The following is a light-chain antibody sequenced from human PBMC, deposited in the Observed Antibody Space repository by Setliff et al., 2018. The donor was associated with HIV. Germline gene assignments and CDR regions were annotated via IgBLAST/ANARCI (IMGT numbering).Light chain of an antibody. V-gene: IGLV1-44*01. J-gene: IGLJ1*01. CDR3: AAWGDSLNGYV. CDR2: TNN. Sequence: QSALTQPPSASGTPGQRVTISCSGSSSNIGSNTVNWYQQLPGTAPKLLICTNNQRPSGVPDRFSGSKSDTSASLAISGLQSEDEADYYCAAWGDSLNGYVFGTGTKVTVL. CDR1: SSNIGSNT.